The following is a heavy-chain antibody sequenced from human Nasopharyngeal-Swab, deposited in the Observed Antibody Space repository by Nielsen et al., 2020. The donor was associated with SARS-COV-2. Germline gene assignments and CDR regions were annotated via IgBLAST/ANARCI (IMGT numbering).Heavy chain of an antibody. CDR1: GFTFSSYG. J-gene: IGHJ4*02. CDR2: IWYDGSNK. V-gene: IGHV3-33*06. D-gene: IGHD2-21*02. CDR3: AKGAYCGGDCYGYFDY. Sequence: GGSLRLSCAASGFTFSSYGMHWVRQAPGKGLEWVAVIWYDGSNKYYADSVKGRFTISRDNSKNTLYLQMNSLRAEDTAVYYCAKGAYCGGDCYGYFDYWGQGTLVTVSS.